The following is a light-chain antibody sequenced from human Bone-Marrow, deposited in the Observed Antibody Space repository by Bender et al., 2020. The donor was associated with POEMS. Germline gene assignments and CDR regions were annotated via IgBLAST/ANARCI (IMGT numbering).Light chain of an antibody. V-gene: IGLV1-44*01. J-gene: IGLJ3*02. CDR3: AVWDDSLNGWV. Sequence: QSVLTQPPSASGTPGQRVTISCSGGSSNIGAHAVNWYQHLPGKAPKLLIYSSHRRPSEVPDRFSGSRSGTSASLAICGLQSEDEADYYCAVWDDSLNGWVFGGGTKLTVL. CDR2: SSH. CDR1: SSNIGAHA.